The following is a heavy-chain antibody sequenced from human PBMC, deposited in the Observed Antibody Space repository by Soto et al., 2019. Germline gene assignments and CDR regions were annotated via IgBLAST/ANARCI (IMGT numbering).Heavy chain of an antibody. D-gene: IGHD4-17*01. V-gene: IGHV2-5*02. CDR3: AHGTTVTTGGAFDV. J-gene: IGHJ3*01. Sequence: QITLKESGPTLVKPTQTLTLTCTFSGFSLTTVGVGVGWIRQPPGKPLEWLALHYWDGDKRYSPSLKSRLTVTTDTSKNQVMLTMTNMDPVDTATYYCAHGTTVTTGGAFDVWGPGTTVTVSS. CDR2: HYWDGDK. CDR1: GFSLTTVGVG.